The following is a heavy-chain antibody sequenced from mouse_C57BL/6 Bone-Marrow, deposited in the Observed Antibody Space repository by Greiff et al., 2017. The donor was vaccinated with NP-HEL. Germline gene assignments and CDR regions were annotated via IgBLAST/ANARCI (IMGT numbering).Heavy chain of an antibody. D-gene: IGHD2-2*01. CDR3: ARLWLRDAMDY. CDR2: INPSNGGT. V-gene: IGHV1-53*01. Sequence: VQLQQPGTELVKPGASVKLSCKASGYTFTSYWMHWVKPRPGQGLEWIGNINPSNGGTNYNEKFKSKATLTVAQSASTAYSQLSRLTSEDAAVYCCARLWLRDAMDYWGQGTSVTGSS. J-gene: IGHJ4*01. CDR1: GYTFTSYW.